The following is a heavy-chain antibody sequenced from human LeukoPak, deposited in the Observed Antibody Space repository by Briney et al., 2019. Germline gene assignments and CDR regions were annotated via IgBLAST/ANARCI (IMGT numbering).Heavy chain of an antibody. V-gene: IGHV7-4-1*02. J-gene: IGHJ5*02. CDR2: INTNTGNP. Sequence: GASVKVSCKASGYTFTSYAMNWVRQAPGQGLEWMGWINTNTGNPTYAQGFTGRFVFSLDTSVSTAYLQISSLKAEDTAVYYCARGGEYSSSWYLNWFDPWGQGTLVTASS. D-gene: IGHD6-13*01. CDR1: GYTFTSYA. CDR3: ARGGEYSSSWYLNWFDP.